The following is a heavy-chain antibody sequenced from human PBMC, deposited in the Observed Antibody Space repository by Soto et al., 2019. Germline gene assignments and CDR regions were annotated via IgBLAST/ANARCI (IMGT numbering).Heavy chain of an antibody. CDR1: GGTFSSYA. V-gene: IGHV1-69*13. Sequence: GASVKVSCKASGGTFSSYAISWVRQAPGQGLEWMGGIIPIFGTANYAQKFQGRVTITADESTSTAYMELSSLRSEDTAVYYCARGGYSYGYHYGMDVWGQGTTVTVSS. CDR3: ARGGYSYGYHYGMDV. D-gene: IGHD5-18*01. J-gene: IGHJ6*02. CDR2: IIPIFGTA.